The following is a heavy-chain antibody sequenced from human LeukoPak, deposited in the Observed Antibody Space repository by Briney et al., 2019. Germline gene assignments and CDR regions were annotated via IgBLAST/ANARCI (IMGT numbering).Heavy chain of an antibody. V-gene: IGHV1-18*04. Sequence: GASVKVSCKASGYTFNGYYKHWVRQAPGQGLEWMGWISAYNGNTNYAQKLQGRVTMTTDTSTSTAYMELRSLRSDDTAVYYCARDDYGDDEAYDYWGQGTLVTVSS. CDR3: ARDDYGDDEAYDY. J-gene: IGHJ4*02. CDR2: ISAYNGNT. D-gene: IGHD4-17*01. CDR1: GYTFNGYY.